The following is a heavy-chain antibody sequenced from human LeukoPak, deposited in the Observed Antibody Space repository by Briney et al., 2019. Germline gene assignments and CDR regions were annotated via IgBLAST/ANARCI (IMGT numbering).Heavy chain of an antibody. CDR3: ARGQDYYDSSGYSPPLYYYYYMDV. CDR1: GYSISSGYY. CDR2: IYHSGST. V-gene: IGHV4-38-2*02. Sequence: PSETLSLTCTVSGYSISSGYYWGWIRQPPGKGLEWIGSIYHSGSTYYNPSLKSRVTISVDTSKNQFSLKLSSVTAADTAVYYCARGQDYYDSSGYSPPLYYYYYMDVWGKGTTVTVSS. D-gene: IGHD3-22*01. J-gene: IGHJ6*03.